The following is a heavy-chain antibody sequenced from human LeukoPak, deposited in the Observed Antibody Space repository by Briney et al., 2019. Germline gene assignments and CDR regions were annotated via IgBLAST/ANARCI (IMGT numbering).Heavy chain of an antibody. CDR2: IGSSGGHI. J-gene: IGHJ3*02. Sequence: GGSLRLSCAASGFSFSTYSMNWVRQAPGKGLEWVSIIGSSGGHIYYADSMKGRFTISRDNAKNSLFLQMNSLRAEDTAVYYCARVDSGATREDAFDIWGQGTMVTVSS. D-gene: IGHD1-26*01. CDR3: ARVDSGATREDAFDI. V-gene: IGHV3-21*01. CDR1: GFSFSTYS.